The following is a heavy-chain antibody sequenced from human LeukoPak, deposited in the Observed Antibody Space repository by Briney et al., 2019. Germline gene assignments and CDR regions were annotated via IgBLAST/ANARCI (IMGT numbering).Heavy chain of an antibody. J-gene: IGHJ5*02. CDR3: ARDSRYDSSGHAP. CDR1: GFTFSSYA. CDR2: AHYTGDT. Sequence: GSLRLSCAASGFTFSSYAMSWIRQPPGKGLEWIGSAHYTGDTYYNPSLKSRVTISVDTSKSQFSLKLTSVTAADTAVYFCARDSRYDSSGHAPWGQGSLVIVSS. D-gene: IGHD3-22*01. V-gene: IGHV4-39*07.